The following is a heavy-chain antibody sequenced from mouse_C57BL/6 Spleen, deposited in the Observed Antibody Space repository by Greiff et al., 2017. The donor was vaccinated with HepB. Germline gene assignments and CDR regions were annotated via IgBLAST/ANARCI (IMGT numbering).Heavy chain of an antibody. D-gene: IGHD1-1*01. CDR1: GYAFSSSW. Sequence: QVQLKQSGPELVKPGASVKISCKASGYAFSSSWMNWVKQRPGKGLEWIGRIYPGDGDTNYNGKFKGKATLTADKSSSTAYMQLSSLTSEDSAVYFAASTSIYYYGSSYFDDWGQGTTLTVSS. CDR2: IYPGDGDT. CDR3: ASTSIYYYGSSYFDD. J-gene: IGHJ2*01. V-gene: IGHV1-82*01.